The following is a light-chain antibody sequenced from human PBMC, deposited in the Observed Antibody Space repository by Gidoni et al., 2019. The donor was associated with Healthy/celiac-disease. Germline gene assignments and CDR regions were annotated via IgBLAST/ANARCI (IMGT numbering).Light chain of an antibody. Sequence: SYVLTPPPSVSVAPGKTARITCGGNNIGSKSVHWYQQKPGQAPVLVIYYDSDRPSGIPERFSGSNSGNTATLTISRVEAGDEADYYCQVWDSSSAYVVFGGGTKLTVL. CDR2: YDS. CDR3: QVWDSSSAYVV. V-gene: IGLV3-21*04. CDR1: NIGSKS. J-gene: IGLJ2*01.